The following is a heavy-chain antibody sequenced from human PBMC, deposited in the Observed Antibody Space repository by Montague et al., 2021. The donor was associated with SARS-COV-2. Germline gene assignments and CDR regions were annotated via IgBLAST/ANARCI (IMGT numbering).Heavy chain of an antibody. CDR1: GFIFSSYE. J-gene: IGHJ6*02. Sequence: SLRLSCSASGFIFSSYEMNWVRQAPGKGLEWISYISSSGGCSTKXYTDSVKGRFTISRDNAKNSLYLQMNSLRVEDTAIYYCARDRDWDDWCGMDVWGQGTTVTVSS. CDR3: ARDRDWDDWCGMDV. CDR2: ISSSGGCSTK. V-gene: IGHV3-48*03. D-gene: IGHD2-21*01.